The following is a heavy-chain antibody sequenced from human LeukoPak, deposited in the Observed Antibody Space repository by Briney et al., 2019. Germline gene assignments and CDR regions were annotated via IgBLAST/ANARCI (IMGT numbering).Heavy chain of an antibody. CDR2: IKPDGDEK. V-gene: IGHV3-7*01. CDR1: GFTFSTYC. D-gene: IGHD3-10*01. J-gene: IGHJ3*02. Sequence: GGSLRLSCAASGFTFSTYCITCLRQSPGKGLGGGANIKPDGDEKDYVDSVKGRFTISRDHAKNSLYLQMDSLTAEDTALYYCARDPYYYNSGSFAASDIWGQGTMVTVSS. CDR3: ARDPYYYNSGSFAASDI.